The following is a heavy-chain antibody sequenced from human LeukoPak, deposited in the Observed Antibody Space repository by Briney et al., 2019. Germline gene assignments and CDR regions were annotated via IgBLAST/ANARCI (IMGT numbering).Heavy chain of an antibody. CDR2: INQGGSDK. D-gene: IGHD1-14*01. V-gene: IGHV3-7*01. CDR1: GFTFSGHW. Sequence: GGPLSLSCAASGFTFSGHWMSWVRQAPGKGLEWVANINQGGSDKYYVDSVKGRFTISRDNANNLLYLQMNSLRGEDTAVYYCTRDRSRAEDDWGQGTLVTVSS. J-gene: IGHJ4*02. CDR3: TRDRSRAEDD.